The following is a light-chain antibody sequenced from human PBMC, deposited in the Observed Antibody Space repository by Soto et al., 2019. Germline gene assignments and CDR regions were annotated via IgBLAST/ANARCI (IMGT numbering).Light chain of an antibody. CDR3: QHSGGT. Sequence: EIVLTQSPATLSLSPGERSTLSCRASQSISSNLAWYQQKPGQAPRLLIYGASTRATGIPARFSGSGSGTEFTLTISSLQSEDFAVYYCQHSGGTFGQGTKVDIK. J-gene: IGKJ1*01. CDR2: GAS. V-gene: IGKV3-15*01. CDR1: QSISSN.